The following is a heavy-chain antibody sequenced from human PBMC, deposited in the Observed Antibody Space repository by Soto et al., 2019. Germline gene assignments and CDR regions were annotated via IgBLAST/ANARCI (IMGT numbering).Heavy chain of an antibody. CDR3: ARSIVVVTALDY. CDR2: INAGSGNT. CDR1: GYTFTSYA. V-gene: IGHV1-3*05. J-gene: IGHJ4*02. D-gene: IGHD2-21*02. Sequence: QVQLVQSGAEEKKPGASVKISCKASGYTFTSYAMHWVRQAPGHRLEWMGWINAGSGNTKYSQKFHGRVTITRDTSASTASMELSNLRSEDTAVYYCARSIVVVTALDYWGQGTLVTVSS.